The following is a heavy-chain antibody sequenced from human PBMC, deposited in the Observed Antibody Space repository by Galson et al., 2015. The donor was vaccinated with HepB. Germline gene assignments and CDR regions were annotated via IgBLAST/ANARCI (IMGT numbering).Heavy chain of an antibody. Sequence: SLRLSCAASGFTFSSSGMHWVRQARGKGLEWVAVIWYDGSNKFYADSVKGRFTISRDHSKNTLSLQMNSLRAEDTAVYYCARGGFYDSSDQYYFDYWGQGTLVTVSS. V-gene: IGHV3-33*01. D-gene: IGHD3-22*01. CDR1: GFTFSSSG. CDR2: IWYDGSNK. CDR3: ARGGFYDSSDQYYFDY. J-gene: IGHJ4*02.